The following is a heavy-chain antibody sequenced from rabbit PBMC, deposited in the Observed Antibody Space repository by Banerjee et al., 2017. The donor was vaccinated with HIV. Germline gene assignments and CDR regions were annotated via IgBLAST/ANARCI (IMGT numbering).Heavy chain of an antibody. CDR1: GFDLSSNA. Sequence: QSLEESGGDLVKPGASLTLTCTASGFDLSSNAMCWVRQAPGKGLEWIACIYAGSSGSTYYASWAKGRFTISKTSSTTVTLQMTSLTAADTATYFCARDLNLYPDLWGPGTLVTVS. CDR2: IYAGSSGST. D-gene: IGHD8-1*01. V-gene: IGHV1S40*01. J-gene: IGHJ4*01. CDR3: ARDLNLYPDL.